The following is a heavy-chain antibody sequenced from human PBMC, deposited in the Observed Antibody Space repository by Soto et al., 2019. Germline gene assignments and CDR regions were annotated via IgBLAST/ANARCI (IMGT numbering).Heavy chain of an antibody. CDR1: GFAFSSHT. CDR3: TRELRITMIVVVHAIAFDI. V-gene: IGHV3-30-3*01. J-gene: IGHJ3*02. D-gene: IGHD3-22*01. Sequence: GGSLRLSCAASGFAFSSHTMHWVRQAPGKGLEWLSLMSHDGHFKFYAASVKGRFTISRDDSKSIAYLQMNRLKTEDTAVYYCTRELRITMIVVVHAIAFDIWGQGTMVTVSS. CDR2: MSHDGHFK.